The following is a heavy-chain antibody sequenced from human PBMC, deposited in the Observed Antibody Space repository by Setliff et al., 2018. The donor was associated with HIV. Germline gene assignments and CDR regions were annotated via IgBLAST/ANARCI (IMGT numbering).Heavy chain of an antibody. V-gene: IGHV3-48*01. CDR1: GFTFSGCS. CDR3: VRDKWLVPDTFDI. D-gene: IGHD6-19*01. J-gene: IGHJ3*02. Sequence: GSLRLSCAASGFTFSGCSMNWVRQAPGKGLEWISYITSTGSTIFYADSVMGRLTISRDNDKNSVHLQMNSLRVEDTAVYYCVRDKWLVPDTFDIWGQGTMVTVSS. CDR2: ITSTGSTI.